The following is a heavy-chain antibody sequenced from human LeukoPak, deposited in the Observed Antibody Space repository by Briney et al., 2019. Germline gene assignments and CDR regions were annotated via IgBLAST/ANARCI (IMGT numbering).Heavy chain of an antibody. Sequence: GGSLRLSCAASNFAFSTYAMTWVRQAPGQGLEWVSSISVLGFDTSYADSVKGRFTISRDNSQSTLFLQMNSQRAEDTAVYYCTKDPNGDYVGAFDFWGQGTMVTVSS. V-gene: IGHV3-23*01. D-gene: IGHD4-17*01. CDR1: NFAFSTYA. J-gene: IGHJ3*01. CDR3: TKDPNGDYVGAFDF. CDR2: ISVLGFDT.